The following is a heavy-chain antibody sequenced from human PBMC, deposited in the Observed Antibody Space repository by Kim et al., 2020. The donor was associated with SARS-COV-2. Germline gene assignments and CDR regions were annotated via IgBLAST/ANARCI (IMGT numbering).Heavy chain of an antibody. CDR1: GGSISSGCHY. V-gene: IGHV4-31*03. CDR2: IYYSGST. CDR3: AREGMYYLFVI. J-gene: IGHJ3*02. D-gene: IGHD2-8*01. Sequence: SETLSLTCTVSGGSISSGCHYWSWIRQHPGKGLEWIGYIYYSGSTYYNPSLKSRVTISVHTSKNQFSLKLSSVTAADTAVFYCAREGMYYLFVIWGQGAMVTVSS.